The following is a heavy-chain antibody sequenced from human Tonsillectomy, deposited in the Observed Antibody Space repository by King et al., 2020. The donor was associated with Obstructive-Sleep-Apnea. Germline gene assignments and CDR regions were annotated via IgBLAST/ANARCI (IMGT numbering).Heavy chain of an antibody. Sequence: QLVQSRAEVKKPGESLKISCKASGYNFAINWIGWVRQMPGKGLQWMGIIFPADSDTRYSPSFQGRVTLSADKSINTAYLQWSSLKASDTAMYYCASQGDLLELRDDALDIWGQGTMVTVSS. V-gene: IGHV5-51*01. CDR2: IFPADSDT. D-gene: IGHD1-7*01. CDR1: GYNFAINW. J-gene: IGHJ3*02. CDR3: ASQGDLLELRDDALDI.